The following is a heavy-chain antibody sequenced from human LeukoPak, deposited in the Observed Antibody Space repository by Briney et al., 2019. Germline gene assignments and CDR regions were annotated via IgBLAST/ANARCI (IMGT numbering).Heavy chain of an antibody. CDR1: GGSFSGYY. D-gene: IGHD3-10*01. J-gene: IGHJ4*02. CDR2: VNHSGST. V-gene: IGHV4-34*01. Sequence: SETLSLTCAVYGGSFSGYYWSWIRQPPGKGLEWIGEVNHSGSTNYNPSLKSRVTISVDTSKNQFSLKVSSVTAADTAVYYCARGLGYYGSGSYLKHWGQGTLVTVSS. CDR3: ARGLGYYGSGSYLKH.